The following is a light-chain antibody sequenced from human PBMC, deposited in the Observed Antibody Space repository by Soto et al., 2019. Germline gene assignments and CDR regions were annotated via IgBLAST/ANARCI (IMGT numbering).Light chain of an antibody. Sequence: EIVMTQSPTTLSVSPGERATLSCRASQSVSTNLAWSQQRPGQAPRVLIYGASSRATGIPDRFSGSGSGTDFTLTISRLEPEDFAVYYCQQYESSPRTFGQGTKVDIK. CDR3: QQYESSPRT. V-gene: IGKV3-20*01. CDR1: QSVSTN. J-gene: IGKJ1*01. CDR2: GAS.